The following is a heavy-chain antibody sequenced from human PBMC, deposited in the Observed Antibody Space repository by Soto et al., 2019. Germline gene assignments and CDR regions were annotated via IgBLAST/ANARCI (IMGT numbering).Heavy chain of an antibody. J-gene: IGHJ4*02. CDR3: VRTACVINNCSYRGVR. CDR1: GFAFKTYG. CDR2: IGFDGTNI. Sequence: QGQLVESGGGVVQPGRSLRLSCVASGFAFKTYGMHWVRQAPGKGLEWVAVIGFDGTNIHYSDSVRGRFSISRDNSENTVSLQMNSLRVEDTALYYCVRTACVINNCSYRGVRWGQGTLVTV. D-gene: IGHD1-20*01. V-gene: IGHV3-33*01.